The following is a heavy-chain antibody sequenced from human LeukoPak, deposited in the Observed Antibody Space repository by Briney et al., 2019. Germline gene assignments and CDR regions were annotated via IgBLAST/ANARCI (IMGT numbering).Heavy chain of an antibody. CDR1: GFTFSSYG. CDR2: IGNDGNAQ. Sequence: GRSLRLSCAASGFTFSSYGMHWVRQAPGKGLEWVAVIGNDGNAQYYSDSVRGRFTISRDNSENTLYLQMNNLRTGDTAVYYCAREFGHGRWYFDYWGQGTLVTVSS. J-gene: IGHJ4*02. CDR3: AREFGHGRWYFDY. D-gene: IGHD4-23*01. V-gene: IGHV3-33*08.